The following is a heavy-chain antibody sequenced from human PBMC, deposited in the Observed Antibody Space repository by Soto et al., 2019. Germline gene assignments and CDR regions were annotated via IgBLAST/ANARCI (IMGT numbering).Heavy chain of an antibody. CDR3: ARDSAYGSGSYLPLNAFDI. CDR2: IIPIFGTA. V-gene: IGHV1-69*13. D-gene: IGHD3-10*01. CDR1: GGTFSSYA. Sequence: SVKVSCKASGGTFSSYAISWVRQAPGQGLDWMGGIIPIFGTANYAQKFQGRVTITADESTSTAYMELSSLRSEDTAVYYCARDSAYGSGSYLPLNAFDIWGQGTMVTVSS. J-gene: IGHJ3*02.